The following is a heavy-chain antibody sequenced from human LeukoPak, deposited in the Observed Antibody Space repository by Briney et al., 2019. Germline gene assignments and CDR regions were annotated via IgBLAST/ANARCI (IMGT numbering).Heavy chain of an antibody. J-gene: IGHJ3*02. Sequence: PGGSLRLSCAASGLTFSTYAMTWVRQAPGKGLEWVSAISGSGGSTYYADSVKGRFIISRDISKNTLYLQMNSLRAEDSALYYCARGGRGSAAVVAPRSFDIWGQGTMVTVSS. CDR3: ARGGRGSAAVVAPRSFDI. V-gene: IGHV3-23*01. D-gene: IGHD3-22*01. CDR2: ISGSGGST. CDR1: GLTFSTYA.